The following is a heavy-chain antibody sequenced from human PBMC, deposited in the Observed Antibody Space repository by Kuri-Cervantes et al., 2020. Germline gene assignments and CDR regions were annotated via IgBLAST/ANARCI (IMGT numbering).Heavy chain of an antibody. CDR3: ARLESYFYGSGNLDH. Sequence: GSLRLSCAASGFTFSSYWMNWVRQAPGKGLEWVGSLYYTGSTSFNPSLQSRVTMSVDTSKNQFSLNLTSVTAADTAVYYCARLESYFYGSGNLDHWGQGTMVTVSS. J-gene: IGHJ1*01. D-gene: IGHD3-10*01. CDR1: GFTFSSYW. CDR2: LYYTGST. V-gene: IGHV4-39*01.